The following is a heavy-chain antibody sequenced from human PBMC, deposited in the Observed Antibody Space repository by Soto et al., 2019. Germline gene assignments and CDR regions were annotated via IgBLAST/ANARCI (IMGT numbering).Heavy chain of an antibody. V-gene: IGHV3-15*01. Sequence: GGSLRLSCAASGFTFSNAWMSWVRQAPGKGLEWVGRIKSKTDGGTTDYAAPVKGRFTISRDDSKNTLYLQMNSLKTEDTAVYYCTTDQDWELPRFDYWGQGTLVTVSS. D-gene: IGHD1-26*01. CDR3: TTDQDWELPRFDY. CDR2: IKSKTDGGTT. J-gene: IGHJ4*02. CDR1: GFTFSNAW.